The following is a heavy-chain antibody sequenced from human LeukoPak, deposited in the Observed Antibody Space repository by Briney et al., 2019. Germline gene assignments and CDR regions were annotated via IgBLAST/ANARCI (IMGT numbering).Heavy chain of an antibody. J-gene: IGHJ5*02. Sequence: SETLSLTCAVYGGSFSGYYWSWIRQPPGKGPEWIGEINHSGSTNYNPSLKSRVTISVDTSKNQFSLKLSSVTAADTAVYYCAQQDGSSWYFDPWGQGTLVTASS. D-gene: IGHD6-13*01. CDR1: GGSFSGYY. CDR2: INHSGST. V-gene: IGHV4-34*01. CDR3: AQQDGSSWYFDP.